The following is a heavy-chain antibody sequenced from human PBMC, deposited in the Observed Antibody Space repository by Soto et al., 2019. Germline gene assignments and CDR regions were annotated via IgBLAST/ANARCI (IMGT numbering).Heavy chain of an antibody. J-gene: IGHJ3*02. CDR2: ISWNSGSI. CDR3: AKGVQINREIVATTGNAFDI. Sequence: GGSLRLSCAASGFTFDDYAMHWVRQAPGKGLEWVSGISWNSGSIGYADSVKGRFTISRDNAKNSLYLQMNSLRAEDTALYYCAKGVQINREIVATTGNAFDIWGQGTMVTVSS. D-gene: IGHD5-12*01. CDR1: GFTFDDYA. V-gene: IGHV3-9*01.